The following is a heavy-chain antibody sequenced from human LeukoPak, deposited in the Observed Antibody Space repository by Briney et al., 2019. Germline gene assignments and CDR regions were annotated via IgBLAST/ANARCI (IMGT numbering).Heavy chain of an antibody. CDR2: ISSSSSNI. D-gene: IGHD3-3*01. J-gene: IGHJ4*02. CDR3: ARDSGTIFGPTSVDF. Sequence: GGSLRLSCAASGFTFSRYTMNWVRQAPGKGLEWVSSISSSSSNIYYADPVKGRFAISRDNAKTSLYLQMNSLRAEDTAVYYCARDSGTIFGPTSVDFWGQGTLVTVSS. CDR1: GFTFSRYT. V-gene: IGHV3-21*01.